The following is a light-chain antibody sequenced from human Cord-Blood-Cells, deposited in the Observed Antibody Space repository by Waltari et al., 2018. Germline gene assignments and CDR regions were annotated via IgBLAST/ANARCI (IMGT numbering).Light chain of an antibody. CDR1: QSVSSY. Sequence: EIVLTQSPATLSLSPGERATLSCRASQSVSSYLAWYQQKPGQAPRLLIYDAPNRATGIPARFSGSGSGTDFTLTIGRLEPEDVAVYYCQQRSNLITFGQGTRLEIK. CDR2: DAP. J-gene: IGKJ5*01. V-gene: IGKV3-11*01. CDR3: QQRSNLIT.